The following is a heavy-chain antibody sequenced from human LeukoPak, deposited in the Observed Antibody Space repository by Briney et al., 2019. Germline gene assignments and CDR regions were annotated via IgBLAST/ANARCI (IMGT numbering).Heavy chain of an antibody. V-gene: IGHV1-18*01. CDR2: ISAYNGNT. CDR3: ARTLPYSSGWLDY. CDR1: GYTFTSYG. J-gene: IGHJ4*02. Sequence: ASVKVSCKVSGYTFTSYGISWVRQAPGQGLEWMGWISAYNGNTNYAQKLQGRVTMTTDTSTSTVYMELRSLRSDDTAVYYCARTLPYSSGWLDYWGQGTLVTVSS. D-gene: IGHD6-19*01.